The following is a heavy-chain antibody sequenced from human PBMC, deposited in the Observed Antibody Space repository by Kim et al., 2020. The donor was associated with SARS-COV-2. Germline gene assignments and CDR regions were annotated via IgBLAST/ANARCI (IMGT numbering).Heavy chain of an antibody. CDR2: IYSGGST. V-gene: IGHV3-53*01. CDR1: GFTVSSNY. Sequence: GGSLRLSCAASGFTVSSNYMSWVRQAPGKGLEWVSVIYSGGSTYYADSVKGRFTISRDNSKNTLYLQMNSLRAEDTAVYYCARVSYGSGSLDYWGQGTLVTVSS. D-gene: IGHD3-10*01. J-gene: IGHJ4*02. CDR3: ARVSYGSGSLDY.